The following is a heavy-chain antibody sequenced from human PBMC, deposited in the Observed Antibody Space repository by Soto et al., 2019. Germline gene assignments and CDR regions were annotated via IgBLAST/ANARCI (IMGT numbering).Heavy chain of an antibody. Sequence: SETLSLTCTVSGGSISSYYWSWIRQPPGKGLEWIGYIYYSGSTNYNPSLKSRVTISVDTSKNQFSLKLSSVTAADTAVYYCATRWGIAVASDYAFDIWGQGTMVTVSS. V-gene: IGHV4-59*08. CDR3: ATRWGIAVASDYAFDI. CDR1: GGSISSYY. D-gene: IGHD6-19*01. J-gene: IGHJ3*02. CDR2: IYYSGST.